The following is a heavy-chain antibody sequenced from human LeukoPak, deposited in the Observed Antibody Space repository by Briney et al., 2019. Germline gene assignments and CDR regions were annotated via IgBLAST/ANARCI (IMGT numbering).Heavy chain of an antibody. CDR2: IIPIFGTA. CDR3: ARDSSGSYYYYYYMDV. Sequence: SVKVSCKASGYTFTSYSISWVRQTPGQGLEWMGGIIPIFGTANYAQKFQGRVTITADKSTSTAYMELSSLRSEDTAVYYCARDSSGSYYYYYYMDVWGKGTTVTVSS. V-gene: IGHV1-69*06. CDR1: GYTFTSYS. J-gene: IGHJ6*03. D-gene: IGHD1-26*01.